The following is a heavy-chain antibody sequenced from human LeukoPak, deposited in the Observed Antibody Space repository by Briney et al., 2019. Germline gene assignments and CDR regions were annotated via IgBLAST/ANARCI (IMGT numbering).Heavy chain of an antibody. CDR2: ISYDGSNK. CDR3: ASGGATFEFDY. CDR1: GFTFSTYE. Sequence: GGSLRLSCAASGFTFSTYEMNWVRQAPGKGLEWVAVISYDGSNKYYADSVKGRFTISRDNSKNTLYLQMNSLRAEDTAVYYCASGGATFEFDYWGQGTLVTVSS. V-gene: IGHV3-30-3*01. J-gene: IGHJ4*02. D-gene: IGHD2-8*02.